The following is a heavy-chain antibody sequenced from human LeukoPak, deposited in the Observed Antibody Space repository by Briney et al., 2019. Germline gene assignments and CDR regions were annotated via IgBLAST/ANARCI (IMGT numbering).Heavy chain of an antibody. J-gene: IGHJ5*02. V-gene: IGHV4-30-4*08. Sequence: SQTLSLTCTVSGGSISSGDYYWSWIRQPPGKGLEWIGEINHSGSTNYNPSLKSRVTISVDTSKNQFSLKLSSVTAADTAVYYCARVGSVAAAGEGWFDPWGQGTLVTVSS. CDR1: GGSISSGDYY. CDR2: INHSGST. CDR3: ARVGSVAAAGEGWFDP. D-gene: IGHD2-15*01.